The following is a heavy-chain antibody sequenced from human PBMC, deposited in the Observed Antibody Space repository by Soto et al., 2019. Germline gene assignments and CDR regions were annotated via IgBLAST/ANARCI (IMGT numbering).Heavy chain of an antibody. V-gene: IGHV4-59*11. CDR3: ATVGSSGWSPDY. Sequence: SETLSLTCTVSGGSISGHYWIWIRQPPGKRLEWIGYIFYSGSTGYNPSLKSRVTMSVDTSKNQFSLKLSSVTAADTAVYYCATVGSSGWSPDYWGHGTLVTVSS. D-gene: IGHD6-19*01. CDR2: IFYSGST. J-gene: IGHJ4*01. CDR1: GGSISGHY.